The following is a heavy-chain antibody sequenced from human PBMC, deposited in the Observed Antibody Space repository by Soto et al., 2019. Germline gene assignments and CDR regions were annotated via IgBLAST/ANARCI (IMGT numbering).Heavy chain of an antibody. CDR3: VKQRGSGKTYYYNLDV. V-gene: IGHV3-23*01. J-gene: IGHJ6*02. Sequence: EVQLLESGGGLVQPGVSLRLSCETSGFSFNSYAMTWVRQAPGMGLEWVAVINYNSRATFHAQSVKGRFTISRDNPRNTVFLQMDSLRAKDTAFYYCVKQRGSGKTYYYNLDVWGLGTTVIVSS. D-gene: IGHD3-10*01. CDR1: GFSFNSYA. CDR2: INYNSRAT.